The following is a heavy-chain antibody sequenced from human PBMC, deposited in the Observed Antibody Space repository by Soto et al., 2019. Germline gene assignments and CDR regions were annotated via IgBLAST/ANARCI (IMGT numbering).Heavy chain of an antibody. J-gene: IGHJ5*02. CDR2: IKQDGSEK. V-gene: IGHV3-7*03. D-gene: IGHD5-18*01. CDR1: GFTFSSYW. Sequence: GGSLSVSCAASGFTFSSYWMSWVRQAPGKGLEWVANIKQDGSEKYYVDSVKGRFTISRDNARNSLYLQMNSLRAEDTAMYYCARERGRYSYGYGSNWFDPWGQVTTFPVSP. CDR3: ARERGRYSYGYGSNWFDP.